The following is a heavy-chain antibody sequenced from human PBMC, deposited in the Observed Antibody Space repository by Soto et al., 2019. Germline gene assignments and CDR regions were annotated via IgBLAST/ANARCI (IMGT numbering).Heavy chain of an antibody. CDR2: MNPNSGNT. CDR1: GYTFTSYD. D-gene: IGHD6-6*01. V-gene: IGHV1-8*02. Sequence: EASVKVSCKASGYTFTSYDIYWVRHATGQGLEWMGWMNPNSGNTGYAQKFQGRVTMTRNTSISTAYMELSSLRSEDTAVYYCARGDTSSIDNWFDPWGQGTLVTVSS. CDR3: ARGDTSSIDNWFDP. J-gene: IGHJ5*02.